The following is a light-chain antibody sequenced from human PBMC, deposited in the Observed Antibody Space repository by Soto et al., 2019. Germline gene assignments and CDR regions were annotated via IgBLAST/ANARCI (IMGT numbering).Light chain of an antibody. J-gene: IGKJ3*01. CDR3: QQYGTSPLT. CDR1: QSVGSTY. CDR2: GVS. V-gene: IGKV3-20*01. Sequence: EIVLTQSPGTLSLSPGERATLSCRASQSVGSTYLAWYQQKPGQAPKLLIYGVSRRATGIPDRFSGSGSGTDFPLTISRLEPEDFAVYYCQQYGTSPLTFGPGTKVDI.